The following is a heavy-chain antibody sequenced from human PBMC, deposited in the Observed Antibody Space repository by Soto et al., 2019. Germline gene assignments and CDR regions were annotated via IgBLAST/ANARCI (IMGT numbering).Heavy chain of an antibody. Sequence: GASVKVSCKASGYTFTGYYMHWVRQAPGQGLEWMGWINPNSGGTNYAQKFQGWVTMTRDTSISTAYMELSRLRSDDTAVYYCARVSFITMVRGAVDYWGQGTLVTVSS. CDR1: GYTFTGYY. J-gene: IGHJ4*02. D-gene: IGHD3-10*01. CDR2: INPNSGGT. CDR3: ARVSFITMVRGAVDY. V-gene: IGHV1-2*04.